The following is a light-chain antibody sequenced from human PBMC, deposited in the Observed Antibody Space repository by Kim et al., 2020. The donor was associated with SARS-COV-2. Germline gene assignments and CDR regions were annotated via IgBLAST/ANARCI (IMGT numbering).Light chain of an antibody. CDR2: GAS. V-gene: IGKV3-15*01. Sequence: EIVMTQSPATLSVSPGERATLSCRASQTVTSTLSWCHQKPAQEPSLLLYGASTRTTGITAMLIGSGSWTAFTLNISSPLSEDVAVYYCRQYNNWPRWTFGQGTKVDIK. J-gene: IGKJ1*01. CDR1: QTVTST. CDR3: RQYNNWPRWT.